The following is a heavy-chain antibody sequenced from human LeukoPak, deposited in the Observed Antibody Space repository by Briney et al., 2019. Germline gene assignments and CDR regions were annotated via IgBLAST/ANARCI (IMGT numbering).Heavy chain of an antibody. D-gene: IGHD6-19*01. Sequence: SETLSLTCSVSADSISSYYWSWTRQPPGKGLEWIGYVYYRGNTKYNPSLKSRVTIEVDTSKNQFSLNLTSVTAADTAVYYCARHVRGSVASPWLDPGGQGARVTVSS. CDR1: ADSISSYY. J-gene: IGHJ5*02. CDR3: ARHVRGSVASPWLDP. CDR2: VYYRGNT. V-gene: IGHV4-59*08.